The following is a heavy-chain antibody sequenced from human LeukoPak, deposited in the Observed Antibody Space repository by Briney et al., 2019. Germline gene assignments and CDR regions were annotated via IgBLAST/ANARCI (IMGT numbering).Heavy chain of an antibody. Sequence: GGSLRLSCAASGFTFSSYGMHWVRQAPGKGLEWVAVIWYDGSNKYYADSVKGRFTISRDNSKNTLYLQMNSLRAEDTAVYYCARTYYYDSSGYFPFDYWGQGTLVTVSS. D-gene: IGHD3-22*01. CDR2: IWYDGSNK. J-gene: IGHJ4*02. CDR1: GFTFSSYG. V-gene: IGHV3-33*01. CDR3: ARTYYYDSSGYFPFDY.